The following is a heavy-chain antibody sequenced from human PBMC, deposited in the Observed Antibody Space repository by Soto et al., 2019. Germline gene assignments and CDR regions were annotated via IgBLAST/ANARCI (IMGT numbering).Heavy chain of an antibody. CDR1: GFSLFTSGVG. J-gene: IGHJ4*02. D-gene: IGHD5-12*01. CDR3: AHKGDGYRGFKY. V-gene: IGHV2-5*02. Sequence: QITLKESGPTLVKPTQTLTLTCTLSGFSLFTSGVGVGWIRQPPGEALEWLALIYWDADKRYSPILRSRLTITKDTSKNQVVLTVTNMEPVDTATYYCAHKGDGYRGFKYWGQGTLVTVSS. CDR2: IYWDADK.